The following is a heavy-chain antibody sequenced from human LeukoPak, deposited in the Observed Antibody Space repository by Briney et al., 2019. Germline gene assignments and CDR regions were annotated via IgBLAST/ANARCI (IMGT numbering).Heavy chain of an antibody. Sequence: PGGSLRLSCAASGFTVSSNYMSWVRQAPGKGLEWVSVIYSGGSPYYADSVKGRFTISRHNSKNTLYLQMNSLRAEDAAVYYCARDRSNGMDVWGQGTTVTVSS. CDR3: ARDRSNGMDV. CDR1: GFTVSSNY. V-gene: IGHV3-53*04. J-gene: IGHJ6*02. CDR2: IYSGGSP.